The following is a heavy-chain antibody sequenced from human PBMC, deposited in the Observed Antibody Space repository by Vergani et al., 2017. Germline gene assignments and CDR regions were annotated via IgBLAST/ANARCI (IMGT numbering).Heavy chain of an antibody. V-gene: IGHV1-69*13. CDR3: ARISKHRTYYYDNSDFSI. CDR1: GGTFSSSG. Sequence: QVQLVQSGTEMKKPGSSVKVSCKASGGTFSSSGLSWVRQAPGQGLEWMGRIIPMYGTTNYAQKFQGRVTMTADESTSTAFMELWSLRSEDTAVYYCARISKHRTYYYDNSDFSIWGQGTLVTVSS. CDR2: IIPMYGTT. D-gene: IGHD3-22*01. J-gene: IGHJ4*02.